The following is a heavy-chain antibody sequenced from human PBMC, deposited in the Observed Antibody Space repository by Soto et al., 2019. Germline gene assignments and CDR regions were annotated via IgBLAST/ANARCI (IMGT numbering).Heavy chain of an antibody. J-gene: IGHJ6*02. CDR3: ALGKKWRPTIGRYYYYGMDV. CDR1: GFTFSSYS. CDR2: ISSSSSYI. Sequence: GGSLRLSCAASGFTFSSYSMNWVRQAPGKGLEWVSSISSSSSYIYYADSVKGRFTISRDNAKNSLYLQMNSLRAEDTAVYYCALGKKWRPTIGRYYYYGMDVWGQGTTVTVSS. D-gene: IGHD2-8*01. V-gene: IGHV3-21*01.